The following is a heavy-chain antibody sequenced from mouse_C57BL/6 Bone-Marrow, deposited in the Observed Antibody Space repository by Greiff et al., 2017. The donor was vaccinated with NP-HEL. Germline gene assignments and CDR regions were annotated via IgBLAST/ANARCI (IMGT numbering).Heavy chain of an antibody. CDR2: FYPGSGSI. Sequence: QVQLQQSGAELVKPGASVKLSCKASGYTFTEYTIHWVKQRSGQGLEWIGWFYPGSGSITYNEKFKDKATLTADKSSSQVYMELSRLTSEDSAVYFCARHEVPPHYGSSYNWYFDVWGTGTTVTVSS. V-gene: IGHV1-62-2*01. CDR1: GYTFTEYT. J-gene: IGHJ1*03. CDR3: ARHEVPPHYGSSYNWYFDV. D-gene: IGHD1-1*01.